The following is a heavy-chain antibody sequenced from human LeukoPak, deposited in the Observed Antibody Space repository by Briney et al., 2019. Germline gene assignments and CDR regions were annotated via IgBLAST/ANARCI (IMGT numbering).Heavy chain of an antibody. CDR1: GFTSDDHA. V-gene: IGHV3-9*02. D-gene: IGHD3-10*01. Sequence: PGGSLRLSCAVSGFTSDDHAMHWVRQASGKGLEWVAGIMWRSGSTGYGDSVKDRFTISRDNAKKSLYLQMNGLRVEDTAFYYCTKDLTPGGADVWGQGTTVTVSS. J-gene: IGHJ6*02. CDR2: IMWRSGST. CDR3: TKDLTPGGADV.